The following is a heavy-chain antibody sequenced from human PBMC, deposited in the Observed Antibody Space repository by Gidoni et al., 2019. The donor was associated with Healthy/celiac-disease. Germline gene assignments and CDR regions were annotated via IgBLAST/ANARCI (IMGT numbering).Heavy chain of an antibody. V-gene: IGHV4-34*01. J-gene: IGHJ5*02. D-gene: IGHD3-10*01. CDR1: GGSFSGYY. Sequence: QVQLQQWGAGLLKPSETLSLTCAVYGGSFSGYYWSWIRQPPGKGLEWIGEINHSGSTNYNPSLKSRVTISVDTSKNQFSLKLSSVTAADTAVYYCARLGYGSGSYYKISYNWFDPWGQGTLVTVSS. CDR2: INHSGST. CDR3: ARLGYGSGSYYKISYNWFDP.